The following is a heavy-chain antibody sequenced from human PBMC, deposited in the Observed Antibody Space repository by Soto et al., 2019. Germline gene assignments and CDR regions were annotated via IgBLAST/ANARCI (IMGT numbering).Heavy chain of an antibody. V-gene: IGHV3-74*01. J-gene: IGHJ6*02. D-gene: IGHD3-16*02. CDR1: GFTFSSYW. CDR2: INSDGSST. Sequence: EVQLVESGGGLVQPGGSLRLSCAASGFTFSSYWMHWVRQAPGKGLVWVSRINSDGSSTSYADSVKGRFTISRDNAKNTLYLQMNSLRAEDTAVYYCARVPTRCYDYVWGSYRPYYYYGMDVWGQGTTVTVSS. CDR3: ARVPTRCYDYVWGSYRPYYYYGMDV.